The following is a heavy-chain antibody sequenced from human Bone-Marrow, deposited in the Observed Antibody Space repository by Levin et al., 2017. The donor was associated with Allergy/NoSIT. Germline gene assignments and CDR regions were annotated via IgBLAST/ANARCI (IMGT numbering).Heavy chain of an antibody. V-gene: IGHV1-69*13. CDR3: ARGASSIAARRYCPGLEV. CDR1: GGTFSNNA. Sequence: SVKVSCKASGGTFSNNAVSWVRQAPGQGLEWMGGIIPLFGSAYYAQNFQGRLTITADESTSTASMYLSSLRSDDTAVYFCARGASSIAARRYCPGLEVWGQGTTVTVSS. J-gene: IGHJ6*02. CDR2: IIPLFGSA. D-gene: IGHD6-6*01.